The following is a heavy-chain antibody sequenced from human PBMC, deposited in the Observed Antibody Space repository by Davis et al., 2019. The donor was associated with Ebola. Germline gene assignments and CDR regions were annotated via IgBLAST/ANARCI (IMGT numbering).Heavy chain of an antibody. CDR1: GGSISSHY. CDR2: IYYSGST. V-gene: IGHV4-59*08. J-gene: IGHJ6*03. D-gene: IGHD3/OR15-3a*01. CDR3: AGGGLGPYYYMDV. Sequence: PSETLSLTCTVSGGSISSHYWSWIRQPPGKGLEWIGYIYYSGSTNYNPSLKSRVTISVDTSKNQFSLKLSSVTAADTAVYYCAGGGLGPYYYMDVWGQGTLVTVSS.